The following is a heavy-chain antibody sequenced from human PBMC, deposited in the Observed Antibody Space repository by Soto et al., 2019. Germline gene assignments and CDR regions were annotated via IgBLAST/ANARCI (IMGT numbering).Heavy chain of an antibody. CDR3: ARESEDLTSNFDY. CDR2: ISSTTNYI. CDR1: GFTFTRYS. J-gene: IGHJ4*02. V-gene: IGHV3-21*06. Sequence: PGGSLRLSCAASGFTFTRYSMNWVRQAPGKGLEWVSSISSTTNYIYYGDSMKGRFTISRDNAKNSLYLEMNSLRAEDTAVYYCARESEDLTSNFDYWGQGPLATSPQ.